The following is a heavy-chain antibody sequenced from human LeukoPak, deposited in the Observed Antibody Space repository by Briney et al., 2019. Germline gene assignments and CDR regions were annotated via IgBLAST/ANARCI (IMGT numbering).Heavy chain of an antibody. V-gene: IGHV1-69*13. CDR3: ARAGDGGNYYGSGRYYYYMDV. CDR2: IIPIFGTA. D-gene: IGHD3-10*01. J-gene: IGHJ6*03. Sequence: SVKVPCKASGGTFSSYAISWVRQAPGQGLEWMGGIIPIFGTANYAQKFQGRVTITADESTSTAYMELSSLRSEDTAVYYCARAGDGGNYYGSGRYYYYMDVWGKGTTVTISS. CDR1: GGTFSSYA.